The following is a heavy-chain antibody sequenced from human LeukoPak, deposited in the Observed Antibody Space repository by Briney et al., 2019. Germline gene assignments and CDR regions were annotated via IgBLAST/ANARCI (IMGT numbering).Heavy chain of an antibody. D-gene: IGHD6-19*01. J-gene: IGHJ5*02. CDR2: LSGGGGST. CDR3: ARVGYSSGWYGWFDP. V-gene: IGHV3-23*01. CDR1: GFTFSSYA. Sequence: PGGSLRLSCAASGFTFSSYAMSWVRQAPGKGLDWVSGLSGGGGSTYYADSVKGRFTISRDNSKNTLYLQMNSLRAEDTAVYYCARVGYSSGWYGWFDPWGQGTLVTVSS.